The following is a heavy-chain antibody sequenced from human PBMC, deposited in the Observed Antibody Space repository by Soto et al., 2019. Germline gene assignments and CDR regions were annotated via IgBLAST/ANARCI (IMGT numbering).Heavy chain of an antibody. J-gene: IGHJ6*03. CDR2: IYYSGST. CDR1: GGSISRYY. V-gene: IGHV4-59*08. D-gene: IGHD2-15*01. CDR3: ARRAGNRGDCSGGSGYSSYYYMDV. Sequence: QVQLQESGPGLVKPSETLSLTCTVSGGSISRYYWSWIRQPPGKGLECIGYIYYSGSTNYNPSLTSRVTIAVETSKNQFSLKLSSVTAADTAVYYCARRAGNRGDCSGGSGYSSYYYMDVWGKGTTVTVSS.